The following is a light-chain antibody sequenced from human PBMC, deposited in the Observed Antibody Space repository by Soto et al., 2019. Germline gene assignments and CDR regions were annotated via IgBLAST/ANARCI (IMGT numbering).Light chain of an antibody. Sequence: DIQMTQSPSTLSASVGDRVTITCRASQTISNWLAWYQVKPGKAPKLLMHDASSLESGVPSRFSGSASGTTFTLTISSLQSDDFATYYCLQYNGYYRTFGQGTKVDIK. J-gene: IGKJ1*01. CDR3: LQYNGYYRT. CDR2: DAS. V-gene: IGKV1-5*01. CDR1: QTISNW.